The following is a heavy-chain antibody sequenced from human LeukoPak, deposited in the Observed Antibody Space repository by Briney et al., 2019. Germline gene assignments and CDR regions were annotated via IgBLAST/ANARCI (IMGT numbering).Heavy chain of an antibody. CDR1: GFTFSSYA. CDR2: ISGSGGST. D-gene: IGHD3-10*01. V-gene: IGHV3-23*01. CDR3: AKDLWFGESLSAFDI. J-gene: IGHJ3*02. Sequence: GGSLRLSCAASGFTFSSYAMSWVRQAPGKGLEWVSAISGSGGSTYYADSVKGRFTISGDNSKNTLYLQMNSLRAEDTAVYYCAKDLWFGESLSAFDIWGQGTMVTVSS.